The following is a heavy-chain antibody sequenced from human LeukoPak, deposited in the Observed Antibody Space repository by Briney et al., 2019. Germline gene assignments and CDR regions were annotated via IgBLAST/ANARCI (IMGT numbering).Heavy chain of an antibody. Sequence: GGSLRLSCAASGFTVSSNYMTWVRQAPGKGLEWVSAISGSGGSTYYADSVKGRFTISRDNSKNTLYLQMNSLRAEDTAVYYCAKDPRDYVWGSYRLPKYYFDYWGQGTLVTVSS. CDR1: GFTVSSNY. D-gene: IGHD3-16*02. CDR2: ISGSGGST. J-gene: IGHJ4*02. V-gene: IGHV3-23*01. CDR3: AKDPRDYVWGSYRLPKYYFDY.